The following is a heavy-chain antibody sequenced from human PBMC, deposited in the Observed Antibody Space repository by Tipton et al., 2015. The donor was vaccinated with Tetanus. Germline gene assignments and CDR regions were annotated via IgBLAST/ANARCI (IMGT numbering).Heavy chain of an antibody. J-gene: IGHJ5*02. CDR1: GFLFSSFD. CDR2: VDDSGST. D-gene: IGHD6-13*01. Sequence: LRLSCAASGFLFSSFDMHWVRQPPGKGLEWIGEVDDSGSTNYSPSLKSRVTISLDTSKNEFSLTLSSVTAADTAVYYCARGTWLYTSTYHRHWLDPWGQGTLVTVSS. V-gene: IGHV4-34*01. CDR3: ARGTWLYTSTYHRHWLDP.